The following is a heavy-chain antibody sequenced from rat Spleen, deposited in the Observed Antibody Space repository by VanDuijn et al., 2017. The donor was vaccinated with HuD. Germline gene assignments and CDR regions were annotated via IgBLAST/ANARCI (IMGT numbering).Heavy chain of an antibody. CDR1: GFPFSNYD. J-gene: IGHJ2*01. Sequence: DVQLVESGGGLVQPGRSLKLSCAASGFPFSNYDMAWVRQAPAKGLEWVASIGPSGGNPYYRDSVKGRFTVSSDNVKSTLFLQMDSLRSEDTATYYCVRGFTYYGYWGQGVMVTVSS. CDR3: VRGFTYYGY. V-gene: IGHV5-25*01. CDR2: IGPSGGNP. D-gene: IGHD1-9*01.